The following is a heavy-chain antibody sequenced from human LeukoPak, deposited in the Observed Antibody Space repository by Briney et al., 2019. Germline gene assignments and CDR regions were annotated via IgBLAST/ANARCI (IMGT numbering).Heavy chain of an antibody. V-gene: IGHV1-18*01. CDR3: ARGEFPLDAFDI. D-gene: IGHD3-10*01. CDR2: ISPYSGNT. CDR1: GYNFDNYG. J-gene: IGHJ3*02. Sequence: GASVTVSCKSSGYNFDNYGIGWVRQAPGQGLEWMGWISPYSGNTNYGQKLQGRVTMTTDTSTNTAYMELRRLSLDDTATYYCARGEFPLDAFDIWGQGTMVTVSS.